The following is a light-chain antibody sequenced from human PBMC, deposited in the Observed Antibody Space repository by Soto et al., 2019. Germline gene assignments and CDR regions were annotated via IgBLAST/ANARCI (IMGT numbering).Light chain of an antibody. CDR3: QHFQRDPFT. Sequence: AIQLTQSPSSLSASVGDRVTITCRASQGVSSALAWYQQKPGKPPKVLIYDGSSLQSGVPLRFRGSGSGTGFTLTITGLQPEDFGTYYCQHFQRDPFTYGQGTRLEIK. CDR2: DGS. J-gene: IGKJ5*01. CDR1: QGVSSA. V-gene: IGKV1-13*02.